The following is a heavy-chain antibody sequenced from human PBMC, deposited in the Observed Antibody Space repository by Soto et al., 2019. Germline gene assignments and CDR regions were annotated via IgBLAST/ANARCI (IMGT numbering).Heavy chain of an antibody. V-gene: IGHV1-2*02. CDR2: INPKSGGT. J-gene: IGHJ4*02. CDR3: ARYLAKGGGSAGFDY. CDR1: GYTFTVYY. D-gene: IGHD1-26*01. Sequence: QVQLVQSGAEVKKPGASVNVSCKASGYTFTVYYMHLVRQAPGQGLDGMGWINPKSGGTMYPQKFQGRVTMTWDTSINTAYMALTRLRSDDTAVYYCARYLAKGGGSAGFDYWGQGTLVTVSS.